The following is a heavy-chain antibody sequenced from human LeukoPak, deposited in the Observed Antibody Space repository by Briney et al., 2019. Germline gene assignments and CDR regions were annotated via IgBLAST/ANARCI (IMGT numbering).Heavy chain of an antibody. Sequence: PGGSLRLSCAASGFTFSSYWMHWVRQAPGKGLVWVSRIKGDGSSTSYAGSVKGRFTISRDNAKNTLYLQMNSLRDEDTAVYYCAGDPDYGGYSRLDHWGQGTLVTVSS. J-gene: IGHJ4*02. D-gene: IGHD3-10*01. CDR3: AGDPDYGGYSRLDH. V-gene: IGHV3-74*01. CDR2: IKGDGSST. CDR1: GFTFSSYW.